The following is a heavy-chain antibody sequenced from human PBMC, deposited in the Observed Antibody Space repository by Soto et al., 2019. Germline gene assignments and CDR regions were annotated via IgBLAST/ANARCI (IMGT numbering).Heavy chain of an antibody. Sequence: VKVSCKASGGTFSSYAICWVRQAPGQGLEWMGGIIPIFGTANYAQKFQGRVTITADESTSTAYMELSSLRSEDTAVYYCARGSPNYGSAPAYGMDVWGQGTTVTVSS. CDR1: GGTFSSYA. D-gene: IGHD3-10*01. J-gene: IGHJ6*02. CDR2: IIPIFGTA. CDR3: ARGSPNYGSAPAYGMDV. V-gene: IGHV1-69*13.